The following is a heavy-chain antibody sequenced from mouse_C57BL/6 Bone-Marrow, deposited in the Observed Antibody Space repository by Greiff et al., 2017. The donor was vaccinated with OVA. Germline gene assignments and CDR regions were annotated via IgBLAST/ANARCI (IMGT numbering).Heavy chain of an antibody. V-gene: IGHV1-64*01. CDR3: ARRAEGDAMDY. Sequence: QVQLQQPGAELVKPGASVKLSCKASGYTFTSYWMHWVKQRPGQGLEWIGMIHPNSGSTNYNEKFKSKAALTVDKSSSTAYMQLSSLTSEDSAVYFCARRAEGDAMDYWGQGTSVTVSS. CDR2: IHPNSGST. CDR1: GYTFTSYW. D-gene: IGHD3-3*01. J-gene: IGHJ4*01.